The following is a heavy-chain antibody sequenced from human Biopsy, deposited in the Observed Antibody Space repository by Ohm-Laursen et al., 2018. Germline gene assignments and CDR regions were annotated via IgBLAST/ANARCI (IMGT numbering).Heavy chain of an antibody. D-gene: IGHD1-26*01. CDR3: ARWETTLGRSLDS. J-gene: IGHJ4*02. CDR2: MSPNTGNT. V-gene: IGHV1-8*01. Sequence: SVKVSCKASGDSFTSYAIGRVRQAPGQGLEWMGWMSPNTGNTVYAQRFQDRVTMTSDTSTGTAYMELTSLTSDDTAVYFCARWETTLGRSLDSWGQGTLVAVSS. CDR1: GDSFTSYA.